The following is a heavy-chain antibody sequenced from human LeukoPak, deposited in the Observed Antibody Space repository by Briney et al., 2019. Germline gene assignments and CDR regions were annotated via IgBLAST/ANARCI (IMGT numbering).Heavy chain of an antibody. CDR3: ARVVAGYSSGWYDY. CDR1: GGSISSSSYY. J-gene: IGHJ4*02. CDR2: IYTSGST. V-gene: IGHV4-61*02. D-gene: IGHD6-19*01. Sequence: PSETLSLTCTTSGGSISSSSYYWSWIRQPAGKGLEWIGRIYTSGSTNYNPSLKSRVTISVDTSKNQFSLKLSSVTAADTAVYYCARVVAGYSSGWYDYWGQGTLVTVSS.